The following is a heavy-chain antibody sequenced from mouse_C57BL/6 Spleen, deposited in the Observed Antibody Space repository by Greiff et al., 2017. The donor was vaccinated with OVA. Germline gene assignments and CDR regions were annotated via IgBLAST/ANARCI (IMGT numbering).Heavy chain of an antibody. CDR3: ARGTWLLREDAMDY. CDR1: GYTFTSYT. V-gene: IGHV1-4*01. Sequence: QVQLKESGAELARPGASVKMSCKASGYTFTSYTMHWVKQRPGQGLEWIGYINPSSGYTKYNQKFKDKATLTADKSSSTAYMQLSSLTSEDSAVYYCARGTWLLREDAMDYWGQGTSVTVSS. CDR2: INPSSGYT. J-gene: IGHJ4*01. D-gene: IGHD2-3*01.